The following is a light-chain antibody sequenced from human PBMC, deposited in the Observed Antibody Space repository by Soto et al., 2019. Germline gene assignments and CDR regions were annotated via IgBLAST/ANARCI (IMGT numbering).Light chain of an antibody. V-gene: IGKV1-17*01. CDR2: AAS. J-gene: IGKJ2*02. CDR1: QGIRND. CDR3: LQHNSYPCN. Sequence: DIQMTQSPSSLSASVGDRVTITCRASQGIRNDVVWYQQKAAKATKRLISAASNLQRGVPSRFSGSGSGTEFTLTISTLQPEDFATYDELQHNSYPCNFGQRTRVEIK.